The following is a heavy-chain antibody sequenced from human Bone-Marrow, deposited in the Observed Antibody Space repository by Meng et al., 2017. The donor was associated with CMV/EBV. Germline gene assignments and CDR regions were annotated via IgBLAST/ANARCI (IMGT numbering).Heavy chain of an antibody. V-gene: IGHV3-30*02. D-gene: IGHD3-10*01. CDR2: IRYDGSNK. CDR3: AKVEWFGELPLDY. CDR1: GFTFSSYG. Sequence: GGSLRLSCAASGFTFSSYGMHWARQAPGKGLEWVAFIRYDGSNKYYADSVKGRFTISRDNSKNTLYLQMNSLRAEDTAVYYCAKVEWFGELPLDYWGQGTLVTVSS. J-gene: IGHJ4*02.